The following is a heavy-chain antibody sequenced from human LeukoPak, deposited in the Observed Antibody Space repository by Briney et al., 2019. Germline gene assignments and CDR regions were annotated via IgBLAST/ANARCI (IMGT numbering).Heavy chain of an antibody. D-gene: IGHD3-16*01. J-gene: IGHJ4*02. CDR1: GGTFSSYA. Sequence: ASVKVSCKASGGTFSSYAISWVRQAPGPGLEWMGGIIPIFGTANYAQKFQGRVAITADESTSTAYMQLSSLRSEDTAAYYCARASGGVQIFDYWGQGTLVTVSS. CDR2: IIPIFGTA. CDR3: ARASGGVQIFDY. V-gene: IGHV1-69*01.